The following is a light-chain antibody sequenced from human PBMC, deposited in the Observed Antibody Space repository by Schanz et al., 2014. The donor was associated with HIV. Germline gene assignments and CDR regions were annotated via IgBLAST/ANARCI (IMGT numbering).Light chain of an antibody. V-gene: IGLV1-44*01. CDR3: QSYDSRLSGV. CDR1: SSNIGSNT. J-gene: IGLJ1*01. CDR2: SNN. Sequence: QSVVTQPPSASGPPGQRVTISCSGSSSNIGSNTVNWYQQLPGTAPKLLIYSNNQRPSGVPDRFSGSKSGTSASLAITGLQTEDEAEYYCQSYDSRLSGVFGTGTKLTVL.